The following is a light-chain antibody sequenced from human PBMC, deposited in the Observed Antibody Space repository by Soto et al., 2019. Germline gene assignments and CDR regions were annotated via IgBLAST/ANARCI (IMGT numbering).Light chain of an antibody. CDR2: DAS. CDR1: QSVDNY. CDR3: KERTNWPGLT. Sequence: EIVLTQSPGTLSLSPGERATLSCRASQSVDNYLAWYQQKPGQAPRLLIYDASTRATGIPARFSGNGSGTDFTLTISSLEPEDFAVYYCKERTNWPGLTFGGGTKVEIK. V-gene: IGKV3-11*01. J-gene: IGKJ4*01.